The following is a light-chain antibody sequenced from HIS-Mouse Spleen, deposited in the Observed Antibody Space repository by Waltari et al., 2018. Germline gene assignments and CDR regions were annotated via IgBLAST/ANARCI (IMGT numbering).Light chain of an antibody. CDR2: VAS. V-gene: IGKV3-15*01. CDR3: QQYNNWPVYT. Sequence: EIVMTQSPATLSVSPGERATLSCRASQSVSSNLAWYQQKPGQAPRLLIYVASTRATGIPARFSGSGSGTEFTLTISSLQSEDFAVYYCQQYNNWPVYTFGQGTKLEIK. CDR1: QSVSSN. J-gene: IGKJ2*01.